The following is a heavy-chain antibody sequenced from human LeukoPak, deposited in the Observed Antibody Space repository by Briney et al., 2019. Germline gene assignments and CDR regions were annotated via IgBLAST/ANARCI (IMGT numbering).Heavy chain of an antibody. Sequence: GESLQISCKGSGYCFTSYWIGGVRPLPGKGLEWMGIIYPGDSETRYSPSFQGQVTISADKTISTAYLQWSSLKASDTAMYYCARGSSSSYYYYYYMDGGGKGTTVTVSS. CDR1: GYCFTSYW. V-gene: IGHV5-51*01. CDR3: ARGSSSSYYYYYYMDG. D-gene: IGHD6-6*01. CDR2: IYPGDSET. J-gene: IGHJ6*03.